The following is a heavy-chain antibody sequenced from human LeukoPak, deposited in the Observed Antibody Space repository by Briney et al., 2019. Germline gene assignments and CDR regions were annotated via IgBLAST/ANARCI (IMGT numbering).Heavy chain of an antibody. CDR1: GGSISSSSYY. V-gene: IGHV4-39*01. CDR3: ARTAGIAVAGSRQYFDY. CDR2: IYYSGKT. J-gene: IGHJ4*02. D-gene: IGHD6-19*01. Sequence: SETLSLTCSISGGSISSSSYYWGWIRQPPGKGLEWIGSIYYSGKTYYNPSLKSRVTISVDTSKNEFSLNLRSVTAADTAVYYCARTAGIAVAGSRQYFDYWGQGKLVTVSS.